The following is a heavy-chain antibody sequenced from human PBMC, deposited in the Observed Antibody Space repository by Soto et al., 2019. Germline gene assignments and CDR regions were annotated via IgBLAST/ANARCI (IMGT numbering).Heavy chain of an antibody. D-gene: IGHD6-13*01. CDR2: INPNSGGT. V-gene: IGHV1-2*02. CDR3: ARGIAAMDDAFDI. Sequence: ASVKVSCKASGYTFTSYYMHWVRQAPGQGLEWMGWINPNSGGTNYAQKFQGRVTMTRNTSISTAYMELSSLRSEDTAVYYCARGIAAMDDAFDIWGQGTMVTVSS. J-gene: IGHJ3*02. CDR1: GYTFTSYY.